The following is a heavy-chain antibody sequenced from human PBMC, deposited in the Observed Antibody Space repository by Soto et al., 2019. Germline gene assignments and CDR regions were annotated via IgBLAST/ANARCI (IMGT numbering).Heavy chain of an antibody. D-gene: IGHD3-22*01. CDR3: VREGYYDSSGYYPGWFDP. CDR1: EDTLSSYA. J-gene: IGHJ5*02. CDR2: IIPFSGTA. V-gene: IGHV1-69*06. Sequence: SVKVSCKASEDTLSSYAISWVRQAPGQGLEWMGGIIPFSGTANYAQKFQGRVTITADKSTSTAYMELSSLRSEDTAVYYCVREGYYDSSGYYPGWFDPWGQGTLVTVSS.